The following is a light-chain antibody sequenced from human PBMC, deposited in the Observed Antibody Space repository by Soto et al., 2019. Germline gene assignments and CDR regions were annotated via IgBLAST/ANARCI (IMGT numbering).Light chain of an antibody. V-gene: IGLV2-8*01. J-gene: IGLJ1*01. CDR3: QSYDARLRGSGV. CDR1: RSDVGGYNY. CDR2: EVS. Sequence: QSALTQPASVSGSPGQSITISCTGTRSDVGGYNYVSWFQHHPGKAPKLIIYEVSKRPSGVPDRFSGSKSGTSASLTITGLQAEDEADYYCQSYDARLRGSGVFGTGTKVTVL.